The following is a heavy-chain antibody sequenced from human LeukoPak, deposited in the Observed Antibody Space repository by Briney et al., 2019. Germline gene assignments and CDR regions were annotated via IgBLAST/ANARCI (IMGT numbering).Heavy chain of an antibody. V-gene: IGHV5-51*01. CDR1: GYSFTSYW. D-gene: IGHD3-22*01. CDR3: ARHRHDCSGYYYSYYYYYYCMDV. J-gene: IGHJ6*03. Sequence: GESLKISCKGSGYSFTSYWIGWVRQMPGKGLEWMGIIYPGDSDTRYSPSFQGQVTISADRSISTAYLQWSSLKASDTAMYYCARHRHDCSGYYYSYYYYYYCMDVWGKGTTVTVSS. CDR2: IYPGDSDT.